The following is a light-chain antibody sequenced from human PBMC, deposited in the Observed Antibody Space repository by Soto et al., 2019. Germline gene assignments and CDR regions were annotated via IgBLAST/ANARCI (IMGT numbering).Light chain of an antibody. Sequence: QSVLTQPPSVSGAPGQRVTISCTGSSSNIGAGSDVHWYQQLPGTAPKLLIYGNSNRPSGVPDRFSGSKSGTSASLAITGLQAEDEADYYCQSYDSSLDVVFGGGTKVTVL. CDR2: GNS. J-gene: IGLJ2*01. V-gene: IGLV1-40*01. CDR3: QSYDSSLDVV. CDR1: SSNIGAGSD.